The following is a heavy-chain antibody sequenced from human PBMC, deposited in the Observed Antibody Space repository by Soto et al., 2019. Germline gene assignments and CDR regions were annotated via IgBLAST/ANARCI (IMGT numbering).Heavy chain of an antibody. CDR1: GGSISSYY. CDR2: VHDSWGS. V-gene: IGHV4-59*12. CDR3: ARERDGYNDFDY. Sequence: SETLSLTCTVSGGSISSYYWSWIRQPPGKGLEWTGYVHDSWGSHYNPSLKSRVAISLDTSKSQFSLKLTSVTATDTAVYYCARERDGYNDFDYWGQGTLVTVSS. D-gene: IGHD5-12*01. J-gene: IGHJ4*02.